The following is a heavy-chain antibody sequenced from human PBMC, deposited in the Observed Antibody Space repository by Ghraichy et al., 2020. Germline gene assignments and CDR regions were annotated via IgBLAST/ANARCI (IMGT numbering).Heavy chain of an antibody. CDR2: VYHTGST. CDR3: ARMGEDFYYYGMDV. D-gene: IGHD3-16*01. J-gene: IGHJ6*02. V-gene: IGHV4-59*01. CDR1: GGSIGSYS. Sequence: SETLSLTCTVSGGSIGSYSWYWIRQPPGKGLEWIGYVYHTGSTDYNPSLKSRVTISVDTSQNQFSLKLSSVTAADTAVYYCARMGEDFYYYGMDVWGQGTTVTVSS.